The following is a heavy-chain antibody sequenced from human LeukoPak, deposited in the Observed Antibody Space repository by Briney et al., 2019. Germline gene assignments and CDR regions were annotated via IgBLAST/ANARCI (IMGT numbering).Heavy chain of an antibody. V-gene: IGHV3-21*01. CDR3: AREES. CDR2: ISSSSSYI. CDR1: GFTFSSYS. D-gene: IGHD5-24*01. Sequence: GGSLRLSCAASGFTFSSYSMNWVRQAPGKGLEWVSSISSSSSYIYHADSVKGRFTISRDNAKNSLYLQMNSLRAEDTAVYYCAREESWGQGTLVTVSS. J-gene: IGHJ4*02.